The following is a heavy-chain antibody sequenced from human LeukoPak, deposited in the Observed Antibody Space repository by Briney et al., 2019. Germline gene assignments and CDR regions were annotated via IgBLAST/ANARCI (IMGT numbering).Heavy chain of an antibody. CDR1: GFTFSNYA. J-gene: IGHJ3*02. D-gene: IGHD1-26*01. V-gene: IGHV3-23*01. CDR2: ISVSGGST. CDR3: GKNRYSGSLSPFDI. Sequence: GGSLRLSCAASGFTFSNYAISWVRQAPGKGLEWVSTISVSGGSTYYADSVKGRFTISRDNSKNTLYLQMNSLRAEDTAVYYCGKNRYSGSLSPFDIWGQGTMVTVSS.